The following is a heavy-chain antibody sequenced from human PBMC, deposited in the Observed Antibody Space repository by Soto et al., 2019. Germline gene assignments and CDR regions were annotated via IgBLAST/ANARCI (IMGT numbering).Heavy chain of an antibody. CDR2: IWYDGSNK. J-gene: IGHJ6*02. Sequence: PGGSLRLSCAASGFTFSSYGMHWVRQAPGKGLEWVAVIWYDGSNKYYADSVKGRFTISRDNSKNTLYPQMNSLRAEDTAVYYCARQWTMGWELLSYYYGMDVWGQGTTVTVSS. CDR3: ARQWTMGWELLSYYYGMDV. CDR1: GFTFSSYG. V-gene: IGHV3-33*01. D-gene: IGHD1-26*01.